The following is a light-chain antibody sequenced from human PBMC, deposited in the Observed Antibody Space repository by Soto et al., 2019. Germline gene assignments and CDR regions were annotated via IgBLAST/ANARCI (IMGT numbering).Light chain of an antibody. CDR1: SSDVGGYNY. J-gene: IGLJ1*01. CDR2: EVS. Sequence: LTQPASVSGYPGQSITISCTGRSSDVGGYNYVSWYQQHPGKAPKFMIYEVSRRPSGVSNRFSGSKSGNTASLNVSGLQAEDEADYYCSSYTTSNTYVFGTGTKVTVL. CDR3: SSYTTSNTYV. V-gene: IGLV2-14*01.